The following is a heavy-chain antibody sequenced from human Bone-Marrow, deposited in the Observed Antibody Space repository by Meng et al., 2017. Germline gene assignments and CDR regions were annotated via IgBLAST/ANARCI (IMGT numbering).Heavy chain of an antibody. V-gene: IGHV1-18*01. Sequence: ASVKVSCKTSGYTFTDYGFNWVRQAPGQGLEWMGWISTYSGKTNYAQKFQGRITMTTDTSTRTGYMDLSNLRSNDTAAYFCARSEKIGPQDYWGQGTLVTVSS. CDR2: ISTYSGKT. D-gene: IGHD3/OR15-3a*01. J-gene: IGHJ4*02. CDR3: ARSEKIGPQDY. CDR1: GYTFTDYG.